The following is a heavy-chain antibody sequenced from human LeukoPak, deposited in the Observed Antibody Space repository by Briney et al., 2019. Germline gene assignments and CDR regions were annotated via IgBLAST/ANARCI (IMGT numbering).Heavy chain of an antibody. CDR1: GCPISSGDYY. J-gene: IGHJ4*02. V-gene: IGHV4-39*07. Sequence: SETLSLTCTVSGCPISSGDYYWGWIRQPPGMGPEWVGSINYRGTTYYNPSLQSRVAISVDTSKNQFSLQLTSVTATDTAVYYCARVSRDSGNYYTFLDYWGQGTLVTVSS. CDR3: ARVSRDSGNYYTFLDY. CDR2: INYRGTT. D-gene: IGHD1-26*01.